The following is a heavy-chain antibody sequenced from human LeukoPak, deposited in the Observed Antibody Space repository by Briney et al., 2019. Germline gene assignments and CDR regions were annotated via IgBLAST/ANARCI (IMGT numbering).Heavy chain of an antibody. CDR3: ARAGEDYDILTGYTGYYFDY. D-gene: IGHD3-9*01. V-gene: IGHV4-61*02. Sequence: PSQTLSLTCTVSGGSISSGSYYWRWIRQPAGTGLEWIGRIYTSGSTNYNPSLKSRVTISVDTSKNQFSLKLSSVTAADTAVYYCARAGEDYDILTGYTGYYFDYWGQGTLVTVSS. CDR1: GGSISSGSYY. J-gene: IGHJ4*02. CDR2: IYTSGST.